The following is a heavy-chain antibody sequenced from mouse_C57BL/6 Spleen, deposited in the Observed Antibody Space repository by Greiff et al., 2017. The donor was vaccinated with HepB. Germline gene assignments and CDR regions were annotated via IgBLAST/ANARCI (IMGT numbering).Heavy chain of an antibody. D-gene: IGHD1-1*01. CDR2: IWSGGST. CDR3: ARAPYGSSPAWFAY. CDR1: GFSLTSYG. Sequence: VQLQQSGPGLVQPSQSLSITCTVSGFSLTSYGVHWVRQSPGKGLEWLGVIWSGGSTDYNAAFISRLSISKDNSKSQVFFKMNSLQADDTAMYYCARAPYGSSPAWFAYWGQGTLVTVSA. J-gene: IGHJ3*01. V-gene: IGHV2-2*01.